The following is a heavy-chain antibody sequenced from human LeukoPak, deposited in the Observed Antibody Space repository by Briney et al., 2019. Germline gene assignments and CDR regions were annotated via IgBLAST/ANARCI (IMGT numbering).Heavy chain of an antibody. D-gene: IGHD3-16*01. CDR3: AKDTPLCYFDY. J-gene: IGHJ4*02. V-gene: IGHV3-53*05. CDR1: GFTVSSNY. CDR2: IYSGGST. Sequence: PGGSLRLSCAASGFTVSSNYMSWVRQAPGKGLEWVSVIYSGGSTYYADSVKGRFTISRDNSKNTLYLQMNSLRVDDTAVYYCAKDTPLCYFDYWGQGTLVTVSS.